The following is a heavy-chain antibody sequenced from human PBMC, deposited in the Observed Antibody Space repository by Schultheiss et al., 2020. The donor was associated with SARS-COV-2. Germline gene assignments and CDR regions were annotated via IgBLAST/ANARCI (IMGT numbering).Heavy chain of an antibody. D-gene: IGHD1/OR15-1a*01. J-gene: IGHJ6*02. CDR3: ARVVGYGNNAGEVGYAMDD. Sequence: GGSLRLSCAASGFTFSSYSMNWVRQAPGKGLEWVSRINSDGSSTSYADSVKGRFAISRDNSKNTLYLQMNSLRAEDTAVYYCARVVGYGNNAGEVGYAMDDWGQGTTVTVSS. V-gene: IGHV3-74*01. CDR1: GFTFSSYS. CDR2: INSDGSST.